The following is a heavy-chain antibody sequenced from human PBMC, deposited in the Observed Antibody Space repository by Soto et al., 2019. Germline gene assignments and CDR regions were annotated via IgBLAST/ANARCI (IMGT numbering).Heavy chain of an antibody. V-gene: IGHV4-34*01. CDR1: GGSFSRYY. D-gene: IGHD3-10*01. J-gene: IGHJ6*02. Sequence: SETLSLTCAVYGGSFSRYYWSWIRQPPGKGPEWIGEINHSGSTNCNPSLKSRVTISVDTSKNQFSLKLSSVTAADTAVYYCARVPPPWGVPRYYYYGMDVWGQGTTVTVSS. CDR2: INHSGST. CDR3: ARVPPPWGVPRYYYYGMDV.